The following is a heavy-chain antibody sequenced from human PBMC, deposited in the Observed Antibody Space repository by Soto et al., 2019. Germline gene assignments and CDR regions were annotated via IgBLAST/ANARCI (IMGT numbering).Heavy chain of an antibody. V-gene: IGHV1-69*13. CDR3: ARERRGSSAPFDH. CDR1: GGTFSSYA. Sequence: GASVKVSCKASGGTFSSYAISWVRQAPGQGLEWMGGIIPIFGTANYAQKFQGRVTITADESTSTAYMELSSLRSEDTAVYYCARERRGSSAPFDHGGQGPLATVPS. CDR2: IIPIFGTA. D-gene: IGHD2-2*01. J-gene: IGHJ4*02.